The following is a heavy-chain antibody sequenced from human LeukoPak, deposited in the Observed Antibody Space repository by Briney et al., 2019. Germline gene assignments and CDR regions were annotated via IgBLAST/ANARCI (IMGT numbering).Heavy chain of an antibody. J-gene: IGHJ4*02. D-gene: IGHD2-2*01. CDR1: GYIFTSYW. CDR3: ESLLTRVVFPPNFDL. V-gene: IGHV5-51*01. Sequence: GESLKISCKASGYIFTSYWIAWVRQMPGKGLEYMGIIYPGDSDTRYSPSFQGQVTISADMSIGTAYLQWNSLKASDTAIYYCESLLTRVVFPPNFDLWGQGTLVTVSS. CDR2: IYPGDSDT.